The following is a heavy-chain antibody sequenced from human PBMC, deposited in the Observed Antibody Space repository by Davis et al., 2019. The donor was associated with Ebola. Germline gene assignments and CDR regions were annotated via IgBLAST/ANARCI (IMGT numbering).Heavy chain of an antibody. D-gene: IGHD2/OR15-2a*01. Sequence: PGGSLRLSCSASGFIFSTYVMSWVRQAPGKGLEWVSTYGTGADTYYADSVKGRFTISRDNSKNTLYLQMNGLRVEDTAIYYCAKDNRNIWSEVWGQGTMVTVSS. CDR3: AKDNRNIWSEV. CDR1: GFIFSTYV. CDR2: GTGADT. J-gene: IGHJ3*01. V-gene: IGHV3-23*01.